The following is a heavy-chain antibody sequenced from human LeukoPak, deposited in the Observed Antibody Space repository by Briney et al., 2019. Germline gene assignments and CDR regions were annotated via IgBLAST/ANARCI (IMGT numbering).Heavy chain of an antibody. CDR3: ARWVISSKYYFDY. Sequence: ASVNVSCTASGYTFTGYYMHWVRQAPGQGLEWMGRINPNSGGTNYAQKFQGRVTMTRDTSISTAYMELSRLRSDDTAVYYCARWVISSKYYFDYWGQGTLVTVSS. CDR2: INPNSGGT. D-gene: IGHD3-22*01. CDR1: GYTFTGYY. J-gene: IGHJ4*02. V-gene: IGHV1-2*06.